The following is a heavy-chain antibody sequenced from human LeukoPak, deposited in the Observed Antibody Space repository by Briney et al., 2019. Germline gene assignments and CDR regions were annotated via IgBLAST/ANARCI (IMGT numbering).Heavy chain of an antibody. V-gene: IGHV3-74*01. Sequence: GGSLRLSCVASGFTFSNYWVHWVRQPPGKGLVWVSRIYVDGRTTNYADSVKGRFTISRDNAKNTVYLEMNSLSVEDTATYYCIRDFRSADLWGQGTLVTVTS. CDR1: GFTFSNYW. J-gene: IGHJ5*02. CDR2: IYVDGRTT. CDR3: IRDFRSADL.